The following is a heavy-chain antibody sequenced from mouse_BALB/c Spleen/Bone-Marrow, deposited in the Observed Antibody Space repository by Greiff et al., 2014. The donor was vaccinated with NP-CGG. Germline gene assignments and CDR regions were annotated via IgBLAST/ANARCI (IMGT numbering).Heavy chain of an antibody. CDR3: ARFAGTPYTMDY. D-gene: IGHD4-1*01. CDR1: GSSITSGYS. Sequence: EVQGVESGPDLVKPSQSLSLTCTVAGSSITSGYSWHWIRQFPGNKLEWMGYIHYSGTTVYNPSLKSRISITRDTSNNQFFLQLNSVTTEDTATYYCARFAGTPYTMDYWGQGTSVTVSS. J-gene: IGHJ4*01. V-gene: IGHV3-1*02. CDR2: IHYSGTT.